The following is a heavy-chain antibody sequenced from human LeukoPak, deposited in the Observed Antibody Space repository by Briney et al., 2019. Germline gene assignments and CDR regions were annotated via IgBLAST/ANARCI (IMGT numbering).Heavy chain of an antibody. CDR1: GGSISSSSYY. J-gene: IGHJ6*03. D-gene: IGHD3-3*01. V-gene: IGHV4-39*07. CDR3: ARLAGVVRNNYYYYYMDV. CDR2: IYYSGST. Sequence: PSETLSLTCTASGGSISSSSYYWGWIRQPPGKGLEWIGSIYYSGSTYYNPSLKSRVTISVDTSKNQFSLKLSSVTAADTAVYYCARLAGVVRNNYYYYYMDVWGKGTTVTVSS.